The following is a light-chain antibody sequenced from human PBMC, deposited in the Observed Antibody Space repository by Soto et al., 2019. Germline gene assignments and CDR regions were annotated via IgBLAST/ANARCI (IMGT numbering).Light chain of an antibody. CDR2: AAS. J-gene: IGKJ5*01. CDR1: QDISRY. CDR3: QQLYSYSS. V-gene: IGKV1-9*01. Sequence: DIQLTQSPSFVSASVGERVTITCRASQDISRYLAWYQQKPGEAPKLLISAASTLHSGVPSRFSGSGSGTEFTLTVSYLLPEDFATSYCQQLYSYSSFGQGTRLESK.